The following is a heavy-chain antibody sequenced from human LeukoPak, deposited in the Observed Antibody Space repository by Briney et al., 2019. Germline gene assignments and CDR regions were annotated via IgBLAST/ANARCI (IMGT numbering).Heavy chain of an antibody. J-gene: IGHJ4*02. D-gene: IGHD2-15*01. CDR2: IYYSGST. CDR3: ARGTRLESDRYCSGGSCQIDY. Sequence: SETLSLTCTVSGGSISSSSYYWGWIRQPPGEGLEWIGSIYYSGSTYYNPSLKSRVTISVDTSKSQFSLKLSSVTAADTAVYYCARGTRLESDRYCSGGSCQIDYWGQGTLVTVSS. V-gene: IGHV4-39*07. CDR1: GGSISSSSYY.